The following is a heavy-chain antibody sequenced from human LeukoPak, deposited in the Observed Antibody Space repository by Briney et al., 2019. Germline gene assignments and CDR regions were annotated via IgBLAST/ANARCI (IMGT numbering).Heavy chain of an antibody. V-gene: IGHV3-11*04. CDR2: ISGSGHDI. CDR1: GFTFSDSY. J-gene: IGHJ5*01. D-gene: IGHD6-6*01. CDR3: TRGPRHFDS. Sequence: GGSLRLSCAASGFTFSDSYMTWVRQAPGKGVEWVAYISGSGHDINYSDSVKGRFTISRDNAKNSLYLQMSSLRVEDTAVYYCTRGPRHFDSCGQGTLVTVSS.